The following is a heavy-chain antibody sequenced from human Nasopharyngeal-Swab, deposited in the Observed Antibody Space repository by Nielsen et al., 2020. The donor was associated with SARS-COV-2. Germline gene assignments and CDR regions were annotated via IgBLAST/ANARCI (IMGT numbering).Heavy chain of an antibody. CDR1: GLSVSSNY. J-gene: IGHJ4*02. CDR3: ARDNDFEY. Sequence: GESLKISCAASGLSVSSNYMSWVRQAPGKGLEWVSIIYPGGSTYYADSVKGRFTISRDDSKNTAYLQMNSLKTEDTAVYYCARDNDFEYWGQGTLVTVPS. V-gene: IGHV3-53*01. CDR2: IYPGGST.